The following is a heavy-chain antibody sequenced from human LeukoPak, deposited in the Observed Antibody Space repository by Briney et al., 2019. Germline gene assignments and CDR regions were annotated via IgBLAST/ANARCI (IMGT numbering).Heavy chain of an antibody. CDR2: IRREANGGTP. CDR1: GFTFEDST. J-gene: IGHJ3*01. D-gene: IGHD5-24*01. V-gene: IGHV3-49*03. CDR3: ARGSRESLMASVNAFDV. Sequence: HPGGSLRLSCTTSGFTFEDSTMTWFRQAPGKGLEWIGFIRREANGGTPEYAASLEGRFTISRDNYKSVAYLEMNSLKSEDTAVYFCARGSRESLMASVNAFDVWGHGTMVTVSS.